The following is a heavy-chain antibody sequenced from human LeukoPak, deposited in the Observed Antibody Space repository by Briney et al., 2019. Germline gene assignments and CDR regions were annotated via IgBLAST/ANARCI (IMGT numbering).Heavy chain of an antibody. CDR3: ARRLTQYDCFDP. CDR2: TYYRSTWYN. CDR1: GDSVSSNSVT. Sequence: SQTLSHTCAISGDSVSSNSVTWNWIRQSPSRGLEWLGRTYYRSTWYNDYAVSVRGRITVNPDTSKNQFSLHLNSVTPEGTAVYYCARRLTQYDCFDPWGQGILVTVSS. D-gene: IGHD2-2*01. J-gene: IGHJ5*02. V-gene: IGHV6-1*01.